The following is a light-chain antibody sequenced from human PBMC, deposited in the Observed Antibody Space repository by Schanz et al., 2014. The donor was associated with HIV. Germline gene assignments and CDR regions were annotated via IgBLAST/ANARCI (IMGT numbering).Light chain of an antibody. CDR3: QQRSNWPRT. J-gene: IGKJ2*01. V-gene: IGKV3D-20*02. CDR2: GAS. CDR1: QSVAANS. Sequence: IVLTQSPGTLSLSPGDRATLSCRASQSVAANSLAWYQQKPGQPPRLLIYGASSRATGVPDRFSGSGSGTAFTLTISGLEPEDFAVYYCQQRSNWPRTFGQGTKLEIK.